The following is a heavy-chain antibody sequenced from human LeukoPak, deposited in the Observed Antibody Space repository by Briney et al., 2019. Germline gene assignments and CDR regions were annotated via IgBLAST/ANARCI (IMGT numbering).Heavy chain of an antibody. Sequence: GESLKISCKGSGYSFTSYWISWVRQMPGKGGEGMGRIDPSDSYTNYSPSFQGHVTISADKSTSTAYLQWSSLKASDTAMYYCARLGAAAGTVDYWGQGTLVTVSS. CDR2: IDPSDSYT. J-gene: IGHJ4*02. CDR3: ARLGAAAGTVDY. CDR1: GYSFTSYW. V-gene: IGHV5-10-1*01. D-gene: IGHD6-13*01.